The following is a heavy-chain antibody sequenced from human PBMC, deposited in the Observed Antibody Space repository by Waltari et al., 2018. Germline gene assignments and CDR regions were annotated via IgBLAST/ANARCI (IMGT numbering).Heavy chain of an antibody. CDR2: ISSSSSDI. D-gene: IGHD3-9*01. Sequence: EVQLVESGGGLVKPGGSLRLSCAASGFTFRSYSMNWVRQAPGKGLEWVSSISSSSSDIYYADSVKGRFTISRDNAKNSLYLQMNSLRAEDTAVYYCARDSLRYFDWLSDGYYYYGMDVWGQGTTVTVSS. V-gene: IGHV3-21*01. J-gene: IGHJ6*02. CDR1: GFTFRSYS. CDR3: ARDSLRYFDWLSDGYYYYGMDV.